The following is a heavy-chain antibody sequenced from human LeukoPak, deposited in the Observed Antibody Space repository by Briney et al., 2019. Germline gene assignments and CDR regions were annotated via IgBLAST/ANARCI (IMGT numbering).Heavy chain of an antibody. J-gene: IGHJ6*03. CDR1: GFTVSSNY. V-gene: IGHV3-66*01. Sequence: PGGSLRLSCAASGFTVSSNYMSWVRQAPGKGLEWVSVIYSGGSTYYADSVKGRFTISRDNSKNTLYLQMNSLRAEDTAVYYCASDRGASFYYYHHYMGVGQRGTTDNIS. CDR2: IYSGGST. D-gene: IGHD4/OR15-4a*01. CDR3: ASDRGASFYYYHHYMGV.